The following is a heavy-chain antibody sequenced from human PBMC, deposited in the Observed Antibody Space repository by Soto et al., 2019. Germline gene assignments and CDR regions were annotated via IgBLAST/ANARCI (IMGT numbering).Heavy chain of an antibody. CDR1: GASISRSGYF. Sequence: QVQLQESGPGLVKPSQTLSLTCTVSGASISRSGYFWSWIRQHPGKGLEWLGYIYDSGSTYSNPSLTSRGSLSGDTSKNQFSLNLTSVTAADTAMYYCARSSRSYFDYWGPGTLVTVSS. V-gene: IGHV4-31*03. CDR3: ARSSRSYFDY. J-gene: IGHJ4*02. CDR2: IYDSGST.